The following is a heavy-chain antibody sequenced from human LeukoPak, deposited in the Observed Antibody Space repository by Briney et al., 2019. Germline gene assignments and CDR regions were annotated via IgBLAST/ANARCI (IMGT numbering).Heavy chain of an antibody. J-gene: IGHJ4*02. CDR3: ARRIQGMAPYYFDY. CDR1: GFTFSSYW. D-gene: IGHD5-24*01. V-gene: IGHV3-74*01. Sequence: GRSLRLSCTASGFTFSSYWMHWVRQAPGKGLVWVSRINSDGGSTSYADSVKGRFTISRDNAKNTLYLQMNSLRAENTAVYYCARRIQGMAPYYFDYWGQGTLVTVSS. CDR2: INSDGGST.